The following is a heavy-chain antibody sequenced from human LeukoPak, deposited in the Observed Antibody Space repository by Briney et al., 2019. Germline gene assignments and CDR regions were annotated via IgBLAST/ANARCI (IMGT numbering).Heavy chain of an antibody. CDR2: ISSSSSTI. CDR3: ARDQSSSYYYYMDV. CDR1: GFTLSSYS. Sequence: QPGGSLRLSCAASGFTLSSYSMNWVRQAPGKGLEWVSYISSSSSTIYYADSVKGRFTISRDNAKKSLYLQMSGLRAEDTAVYYCARDQSSSYYYYMDVWGKGTTVTVSS. D-gene: IGHD6-6*01. V-gene: IGHV3-48*04. J-gene: IGHJ6*03.